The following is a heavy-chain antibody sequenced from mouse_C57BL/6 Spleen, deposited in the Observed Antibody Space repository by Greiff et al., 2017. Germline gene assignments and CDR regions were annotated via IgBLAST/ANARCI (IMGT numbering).Heavy chain of an antibody. CDR2: IDPSDSYT. CDR1: GYTFTSYW. D-gene: IGHD2-4*01. J-gene: IGHJ1*03. CDR3: ARRDYDPHWYFDV. V-gene: IGHV1-69*01. Sequence: VQLQPPGAELVMPGASVKLSCKASGYTFTSYWMHWVKQRPGQGLEWIGEIDPSDSYTNYNQKFQGKSTLTVDKSSSTAYMQLSSLTSEDSAVYYCARRDYDPHWYFDVWGTGTTVTVSS.